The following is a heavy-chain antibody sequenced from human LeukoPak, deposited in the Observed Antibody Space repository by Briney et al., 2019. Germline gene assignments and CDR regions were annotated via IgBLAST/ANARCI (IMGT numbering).Heavy chain of an antibody. J-gene: IGHJ4*02. D-gene: IGHD3-22*01. CDR3: AKDPGRYYYDSSGYSDC. V-gene: IGHV3-23*01. CDR2: ISGSGGST. Sequence: GGSLRLSCAASGFTFSSYAMSWVRQAPGKGLEWVSAISGSGGSTYYADSVKGRFTISRDNSKNTLYLQMNSLRAEDTAVYYCAKDPGRYYYDSSGYSDCWGQGTLVTVSS. CDR1: GFTFSSYA.